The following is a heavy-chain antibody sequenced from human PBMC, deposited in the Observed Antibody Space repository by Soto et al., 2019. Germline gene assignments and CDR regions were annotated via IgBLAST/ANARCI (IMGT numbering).Heavy chain of an antibody. D-gene: IGHD3-10*01. CDR1: GGSFSGYY. Sequence: SETLSLTCAVYGGSFSGYYWSWIRQPPGKGLEWIGEINHSGSTNYNPSLKSRVTISVDTSKNQFSLKLSSVTAADTAVYYCARGRTRRTYGSGSYTSTFDYWGQGTLVTVSS. V-gene: IGHV4-34*01. J-gene: IGHJ4*02. CDR2: INHSGST. CDR3: ARGRTRRTYGSGSYTSTFDY.